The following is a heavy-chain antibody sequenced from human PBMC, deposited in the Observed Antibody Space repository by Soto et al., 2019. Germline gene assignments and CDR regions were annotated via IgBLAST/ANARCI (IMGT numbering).Heavy chain of an antibody. Sequence: QVKLVQSGAAVKKPGASVKVSCKASGYTFTSYGISWVRQAPGQGLEWMGWINAYNGNTKYAQKLQGRVTMTTDTSTSTAYMELGSLRSDDTAVYSCARDQARAQFDYWGQGTRVTVSS. CDR3: ARDQARAQFDY. V-gene: IGHV1-18*01. D-gene: IGHD1-26*01. CDR2: INAYNGNT. J-gene: IGHJ4*02. CDR1: GYTFTSYG.